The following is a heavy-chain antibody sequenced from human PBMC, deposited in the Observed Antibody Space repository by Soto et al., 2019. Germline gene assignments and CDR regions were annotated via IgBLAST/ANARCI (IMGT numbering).Heavy chain of an antibody. CDR2: FDPEDGET. Sequence: ASVKVSCKVSGYTITELSMHWVRQAPGKGLEWMGGFDPEDGETIYAQKFQGRVTMTEDTSTDTAYMELSSLRSEDTAVYYCATLARIAARYYYYYMDVWGKGTTVTVSS. D-gene: IGHD6-6*01. CDR1: GYTITELS. CDR3: ATLARIAARYYYYYMDV. J-gene: IGHJ6*03. V-gene: IGHV1-24*01.